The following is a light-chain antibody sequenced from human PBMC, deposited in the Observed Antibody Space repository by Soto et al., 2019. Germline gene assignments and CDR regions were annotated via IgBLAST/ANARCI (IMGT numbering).Light chain of an antibody. V-gene: IGLV1-40*01. CDR1: SSNIGAGYD. J-gene: IGLJ2*01. CDR3: QSYDSSLSGSGV. CDR2: GNS. Sequence: QSALTQPPSVSGAPGQRVTISCTGSSSNIGAGYDVNWYQQLPGTAPKLLIYGNSNRPSGVPDRFSGSKSGTSASLAITGLQAEDEADYYCQSYDSSLSGSGVFGGGTKLTVL.